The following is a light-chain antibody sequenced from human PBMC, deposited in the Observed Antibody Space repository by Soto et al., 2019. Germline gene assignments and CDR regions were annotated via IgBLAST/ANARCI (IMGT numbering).Light chain of an antibody. J-gene: IGKJ4*01. V-gene: IGKV3-20*01. CDR2: GAS. CDR1: QSVSSNY. CDR3: QQYGGSLT. Sequence: EIVLTQSPSTLSLSPGERATLSCRASQSVSSNYLAWYQQKPGQAPRLLIYGASSRATGIPDRFSGRGSGTDFTLTISRLEPEDFAVYYCQQYGGSLTFGGGTKVEIK.